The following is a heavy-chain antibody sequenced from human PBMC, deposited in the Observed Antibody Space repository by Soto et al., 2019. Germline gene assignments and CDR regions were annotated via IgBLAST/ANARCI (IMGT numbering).Heavy chain of an antibody. CDR1: GGTFSSYT. V-gene: IGHV1-69*02. Sequence: QVQLVQSGAEVKKPGSSVKVSCKASGGTFSSYTISWVRQAPGQGLEWMGRIIPILGIANYAQKFQGRVTITADKSTSTAYMELSSLRSEDTAVYYCATSLGCSSTSCYGGYYYYMDVWGKGTTVTVSS. CDR2: IIPILGIA. D-gene: IGHD2-2*01. J-gene: IGHJ6*03. CDR3: ATSLGCSSTSCYGGYYYYMDV.